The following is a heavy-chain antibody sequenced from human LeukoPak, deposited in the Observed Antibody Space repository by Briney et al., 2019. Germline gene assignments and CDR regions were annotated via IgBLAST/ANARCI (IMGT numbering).Heavy chain of an antibody. CDR2: INPSGGST. D-gene: IGHD2-15*01. CDR3: ASTLVAAAPFDY. J-gene: IGHJ4*02. CDR1: GYTFTSYY. V-gene: IGHV1-46*01. Sequence: ASVKVSCKASGYTFTSYYMHWVRQAPGQGLEWMGIINPSGGSTSYAQKFQGRVTMTRDTSTSTVYMELSSLRSEDTAVYYCASTLVAAAPFDYWGQRTLVTVSS.